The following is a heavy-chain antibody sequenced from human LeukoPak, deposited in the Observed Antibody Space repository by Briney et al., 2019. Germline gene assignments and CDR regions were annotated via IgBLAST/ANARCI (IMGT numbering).Heavy chain of an antibody. CDR3: AREDDGDYDRYYFDY. J-gene: IGHJ4*02. CDR2: VSGYNGNT. D-gene: IGHD4-17*01. V-gene: IGHV1-18*01. Sequence: ASVKVSCKASGYAFTSYGISWVRQAPGQGLEWMGWVSGYNGNTNYAQKVQARVTMTTDTSTNTAYMELRSLRSDDTAVYYCAREDDGDYDRYYFDYWGQGTLVTVSS. CDR1: GYAFTSYG.